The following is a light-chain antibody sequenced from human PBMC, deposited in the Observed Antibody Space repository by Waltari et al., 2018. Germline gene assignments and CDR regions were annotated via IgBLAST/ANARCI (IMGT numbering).Light chain of an antibody. CDR3: QVWDSSTALYV. J-gene: IGLJ1*01. CDR1: IGSKY. CDR2: RDD. Sequence: SLELTQPISVSVALGQTATLYCGETIGSKYVLLYQQKPGRAPVLVIYRDDNRPSGISERFSGSNSGKTATLTISRAQAGDEAEYYCQVWDSSTALYVFGTGTKVTVL. V-gene: IGLV3-9*01.